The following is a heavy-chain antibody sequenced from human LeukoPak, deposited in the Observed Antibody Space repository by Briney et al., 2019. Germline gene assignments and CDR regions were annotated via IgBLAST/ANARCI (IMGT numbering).Heavy chain of an antibody. J-gene: IGHJ6*03. CDR2: IYTSGST. D-gene: IGHD6-19*01. CDR1: GGSISSGSYY. V-gene: IGHV4-61*02. Sequence: SETLSLTCTVSGGSISSGSYYGSWIRQPAGKGLEWIGRIYTSGSTNYNPSLKSRVTISVDTSKNQFSLKLSSVTAADTAVYYCARQGYSSGWYSSYYYYYMDVWGKGTTVTISS. CDR3: ARQGYSSGWYSSYYYYYMDV.